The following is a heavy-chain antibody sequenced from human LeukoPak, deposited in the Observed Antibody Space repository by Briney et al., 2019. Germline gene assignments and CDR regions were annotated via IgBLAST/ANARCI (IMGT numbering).Heavy chain of an antibody. J-gene: IGHJ4*02. CDR3: ARDWSNYHGGAG. V-gene: IGHV3-21*01. CDR1: GFTFSSYS. Sequence: GGSLRLSCAASGFTFSSYSMNWVRQAPGKGLEWVSSISSSSSYIYYADSVKGRFTISRDNAKNSLYLQMNSLRAEDTAVYYCARDWSNYHGGAGWSQGTLVTVSS. D-gene: IGHD4-11*01. CDR2: ISSSSSYI.